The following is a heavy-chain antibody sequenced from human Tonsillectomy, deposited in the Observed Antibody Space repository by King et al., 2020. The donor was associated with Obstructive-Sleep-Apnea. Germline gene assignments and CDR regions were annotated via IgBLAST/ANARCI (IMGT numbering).Heavy chain of an antibody. V-gene: IGHV3-23*04. D-gene: IGHD3/OR15-3a*01. CDR2: ISGSGGST. CDR3: AKDIGTGYHYYGMDV. Sequence: VQLVESGGGLVQPGGSLRVSCAASGFTFSSYAMNWVRQAPGKGLEWVSAISGSGGSTYYAESVKGRFTISRDNSKNTRYLQMNSLRADDTALYYCAKDIGTGYHYYGMDVWGQGTTVTVSS. CDR1: GFTFSSYA. J-gene: IGHJ6*02.